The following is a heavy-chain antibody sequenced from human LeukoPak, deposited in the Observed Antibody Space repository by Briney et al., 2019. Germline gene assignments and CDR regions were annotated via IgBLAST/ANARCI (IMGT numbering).Heavy chain of an antibody. Sequence: GGSLRLSCAASGFSFRTYSMSRVRQAPGKGLEWVSAISGSGGSTYYADSVKGRFSISRDNSKNTVSLQMNSLRAEDTAVYYCAKRSDRDSSGYLDYWGQGTPVTVSS. J-gene: IGHJ4*02. V-gene: IGHV3-23*01. D-gene: IGHD3-22*01. CDR1: GFSFRTYS. CDR2: ISGSGGST. CDR3: AKRSDRDSSGYLDY.